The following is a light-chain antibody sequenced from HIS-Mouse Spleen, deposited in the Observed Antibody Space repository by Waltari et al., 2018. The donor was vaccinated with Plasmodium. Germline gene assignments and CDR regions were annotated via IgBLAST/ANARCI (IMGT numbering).Light chain of an antibody. J-gene: IGKJ1*01. CDR1: QSVSSY. CDR2: DAS. V-gene: IGKV3-11*01. CDR3: QQRSNWPWT. Sequence: DIVLTQSPATLSLSPGERATISCRASQSVSSYLAWYQQKPGQAPRLLIYDASTRATGIPARFSGSGSGTDFTLTISSLEPEDFAVYYCQQRSNWPWTFGQGTKVEIK.